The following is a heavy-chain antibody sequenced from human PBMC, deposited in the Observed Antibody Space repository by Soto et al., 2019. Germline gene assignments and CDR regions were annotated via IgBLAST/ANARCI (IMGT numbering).Heavy chain of an antibody. CDR3: AGDNFYDSSDDASDI. V-gene: IGHV4-31*03. J-gene: IGHJ3*02. D-gene: IGHD3-22*01. Sequence: QVPLQESGPGLVKPSQTLSLTCTVSGGSISSGGYYWSWLRQHPEKGLEWIGYIYYSGSTYYNPSLKRRVTPSLDTSKKQFSLKLSSVTAADTAVYYCAGDNFYDSSDDASDIWGQGTMVTVSS. CDR1: GGSISSGGYY. CDR2: IYYSGST.